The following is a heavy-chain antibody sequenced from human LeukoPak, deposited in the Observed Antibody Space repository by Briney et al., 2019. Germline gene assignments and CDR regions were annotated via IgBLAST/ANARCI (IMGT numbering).Heavy chain of an antibody. CDR2: IYYSGNT. D-gene: IGHD1-26*01. Sequence: PGGSLRLSCAASGFTFSRYSMTWVRQPPGKGLEWIGTIYYSGNTYYNPSLKSRVTISVDTSKNQFSLKLSSVAAADTAVYYCARSGFGATNIYSYFDYWGQGTLVTVSS. V-gene: IGHV4-39*07. J-gene: IGHJ4*02. CDR3: ARSGFGATNIYSYFDY. CDR1: GFTFSRYS.